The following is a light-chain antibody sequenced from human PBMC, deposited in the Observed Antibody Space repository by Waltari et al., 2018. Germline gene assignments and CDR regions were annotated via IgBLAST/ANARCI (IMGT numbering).Light chain of an antibody. CDR3: SSQSSNDVVL. CDR2: DVS. V-gene: IGLV2-14*03. Sequence: QSALTQPASVSGSPGQSITISCTVTNSDVGGYNSVSWYQDHPGQAPKVIMYDVSNRPSWAADRFSGYTSGNTASLHISVLQAEDEADYYCSSQSSNDVVLFGGGTKLTVL. CDR1: NSDVGGYNS. J-gene: IGLJ2*01.